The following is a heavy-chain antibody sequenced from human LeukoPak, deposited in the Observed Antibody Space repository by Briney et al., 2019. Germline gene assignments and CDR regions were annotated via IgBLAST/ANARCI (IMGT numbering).Heavy chain of an antibody. D-gene: IGHD5-18*01. CDR2: ITGGGESA. V-gene: IGHV3-23*01. J-gene: IGHJ4*02. CDR3: ASSRVYGYHDY. CDR1: GFTFNSYE. Sequence: PGGSLRLSCAASGFTFNSYEMNWVRQAPGKGLEWVSAITGGGESAYYAESMKGRFTVSRDNSKDTLYLQMNSLRAEDTAVYYCASSRVYGYHDYWGQGTLVTVSS.